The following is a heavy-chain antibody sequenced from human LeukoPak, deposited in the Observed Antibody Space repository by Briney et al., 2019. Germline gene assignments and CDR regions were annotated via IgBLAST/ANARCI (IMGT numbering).Heavy chain of an antibody. CDR3: ARDGYCSGGSCYQGYDP. CDR2: IWYDGSNK. Sequence: GGSLRLSCAVSGITFSSYGMHWVRQAPGKGLEWVAVIWYDGSNKYYADSVKGRFTISRDNSKNTLYLQMNSLRAEDTAVYYCARDGYCSGGSCYQGYDPWGQGTLVTVSS. D-gene: IGHD2-15*01. V-gene: IGHV3-33*08. CDR1: GITFSSYG. J-gene: IGHJ5*02.